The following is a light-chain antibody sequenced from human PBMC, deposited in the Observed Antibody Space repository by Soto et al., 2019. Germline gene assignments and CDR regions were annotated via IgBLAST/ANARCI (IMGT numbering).Light chain of an antibody. Sequence: EIVMTQSPATLSVSPGERATLSCRASQTVSVNLAWYQQKPGQAPRLLIYGASTRATGTPARFSGSGSGTEFTLTISRLQSADFAVYYCQQYNDWPPFTFGPGTRVDIK. CDR3: QQYNDWPPFT. V-gene: IGKV3-15*01. CDR1: QTVSVN. CDR2: GAS. J-gene: IGKJ3*01.